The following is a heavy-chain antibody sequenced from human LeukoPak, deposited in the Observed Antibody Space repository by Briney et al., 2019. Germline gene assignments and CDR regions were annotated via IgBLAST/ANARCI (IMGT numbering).Heavy chain of an antibody. CDR3: AKDYYGSGSSLYYYYYYMDV. J-gene: IGHJ6*03. CDR1: GFTFSSYG. CDR2: ISYDGSNK. V-gene: IGHV3-30*18. D-gene: IGHD3-10*01. Sequence: GGSLRLSCAASGFTFSSYGMHWVRQAPGKGLEWVAVISYDGSNKYYADSVKGRFTISRDNSKNTLYLQMNSLRAEDTAVYYCAKDYYGSGSSLYYYYYYMDVWGKGTTVTVFS.